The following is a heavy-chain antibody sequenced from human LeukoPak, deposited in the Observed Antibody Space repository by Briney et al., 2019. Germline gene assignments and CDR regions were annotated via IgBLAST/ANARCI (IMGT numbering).Heavy chain of an antibody. V-gene: IGHV1-18*01. CDR3: ARVPIQALLRGYFDY. J-gene: IGHJ4*02. D-gene: IGHD2-15*01. Sequence: GASVKVSCKASGYTFTSYGISWVRQAPGQGLEWMGWISAYNGNTNYAQKLQGRVTMTTDTSTSTAYMELRSLRSDDTAVYYCARVPIQALLRGYFDYWGQGTLVTVSS. CDR2: ISAYNGNT. CDR1: GYTFTSYG.